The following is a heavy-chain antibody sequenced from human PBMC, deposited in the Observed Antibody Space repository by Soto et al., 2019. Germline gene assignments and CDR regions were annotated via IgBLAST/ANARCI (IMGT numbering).Heavy chain of an antibody. CDR3: ARGWDTAMGDY. CDR2: IYHSGST. D-gene: IGHD5-18*01. J-gene: IGHJ4*02. V-gene: IGHV4-30-2*01. Sequence: QLQLQESGSGLVKPSQTLSLTCAVSGGSISSGGYSWSWIRQPPGKGLEWIGYIYHSGSTYSNPSLKSRVTLSVDRSKNQFSLELSSVTAADTAVYYCARGWDTAMGDYWGQGTLVTVSS. CDR1: GGSISSGGYS.